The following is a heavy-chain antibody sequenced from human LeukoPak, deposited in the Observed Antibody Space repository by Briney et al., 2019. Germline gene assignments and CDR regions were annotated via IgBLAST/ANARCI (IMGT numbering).Heavy chain of an antibody. CDR1: GGSISNTSYF. D-gene: IGHD4-11*01. V-gene: IGHV4-39*01. CDR3: ARRTYSNQYNWFDP. Sequence: SETLSLTCTVSGGSISNTSYFWGWMRRPLGRGLEWIGSIYYSGSTYYNPSLKSRVTISVDTSKNQFSLKLSSVTAADTAVYYCARRTYSNQYNWFDPWGQGTLVTVSS. CDR2: IYYSGST. J-gene: IGHJ5*02.